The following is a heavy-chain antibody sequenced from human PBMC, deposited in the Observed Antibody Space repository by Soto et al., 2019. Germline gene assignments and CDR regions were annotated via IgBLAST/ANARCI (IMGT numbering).Heavy chain of an antibody. V-gene: IGHV4-31*03. J-gene: IGHJ5*02. CDR1: GGSISSDGYY. CDR2: IFYSGTT. CDR3: ASSVDP. Sequence: SETLSLTCTFSGGSISSDGYYWSWIRQHPGKDLEWTGYIFYSGTTYYNPSLKSRVTISVDTSKNQFSLKLSSVTAADTAVYYCASSVDPWGQGTLVTVSS.